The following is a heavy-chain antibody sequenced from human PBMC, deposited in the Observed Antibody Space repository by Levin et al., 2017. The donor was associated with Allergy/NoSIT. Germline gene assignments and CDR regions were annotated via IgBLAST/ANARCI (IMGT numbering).Heavy chain of an antibody. CDR3: ARGGDSSPLLDY. D-gene: IGHD3-22*01. V-gene: IGHV4-34*01. CDR1: GWSFSGYY. J-gene: IGHJ4*02. CDR2: INHSGST. Sequence: SETLSLTCAAYGWSFSGYYWSWIRQPPGKGLEWIGEINHSGSTNYNPSLKSRVTISVDTSKNQFSLKLSTVTAADTAVYYCARGGDSSPLLDYWGQGTLVTVSS.